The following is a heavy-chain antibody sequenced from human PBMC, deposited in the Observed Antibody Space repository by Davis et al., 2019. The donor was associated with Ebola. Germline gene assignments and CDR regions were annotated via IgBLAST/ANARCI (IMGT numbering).Heavy chain of an antibody. CDR3: ATLRRTITGMDDGFDI. Sequence: GESLKISCKGSGYSFTNYWIGWVRQMPGKGLEWMGTIYPGDSDTRYSPSFRGQVTISADKSIKTAFLQWSSLKASDTAIYYCATLRRTITGMDDGFDIWGQGTMVTVSS. CDR2: IYPGDSDT. J-gene: IGHJ3*02. V-gene: IGHV5-51*01. D-gene: IGHD1-20*01. CDR1: GYSFTNYW.